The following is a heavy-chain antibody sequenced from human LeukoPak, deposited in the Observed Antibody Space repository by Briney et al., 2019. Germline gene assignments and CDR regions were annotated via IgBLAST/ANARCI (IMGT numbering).Heavy chain of an antibody. J-gene: IGHJ4*02. CDR2: IYYSGST. CDR3: ARAPVLDDFWRPYDY. V-gene: IGHV4-39*07. Sequence: SETLSLTCTVSGGSISSSSYYWGWIRQPPGKGLEWIGSIYYSGSTYYNPSLKSRVTISVDKSKNQFSLKLSSVTAADTAVYYCARAPVLDDFWRPYDYWGQGTLVTVSS. D-gene: IGHD3-3*01. CDR1: GGSISSSSYY.